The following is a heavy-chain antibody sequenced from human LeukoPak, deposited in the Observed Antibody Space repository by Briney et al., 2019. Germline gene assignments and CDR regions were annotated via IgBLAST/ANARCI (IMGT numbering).Heavy chain of an antibody. D-gene: IGHD3-10*01. CDR1: GFTFSSYG. CDR2: ICGSGGST. J-gene: IGHJ4*02. CDR3: AKDFLVTMIRGGVFDY. Sequence: AGGSLRHSRVVSGFTFSSYGMNWVRQAPREGLEWVSGICGSGGSTYYADTVKGRFTISRDNSKNMVYLQMNSLKAEDTAVYYGAKDFLVTMIRGGVFDYWGQGTLVTVSS. V-gene: IGHV3-23*01.